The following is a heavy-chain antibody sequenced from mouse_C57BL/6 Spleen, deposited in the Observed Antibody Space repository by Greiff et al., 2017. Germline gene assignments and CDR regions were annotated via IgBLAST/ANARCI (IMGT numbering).Heavy chain of an antibody. J-gene: IGHJ4*01. Sequence: QVHVKQPGTELVKPGASVKLSCKASGYTFTSYWMHWVKQRPGQGLEWIGNINPSNGGTNYNEKFKSKATLTVDKSSSTAYMQLSSLTSEDSAVYYCARWATVVATDYWGQGTSVTVSS. V-gene: IGHV1-53*01. CDR3: ARWATVVATDY. CDR1: GYTFTSYW. CDR2: INPSNGGT. D-gene: IGHD1-1*01.